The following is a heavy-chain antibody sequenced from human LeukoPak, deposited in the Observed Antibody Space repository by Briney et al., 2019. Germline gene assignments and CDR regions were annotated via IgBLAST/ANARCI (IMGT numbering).Heavy chain of an antibody. CDR1: GFTLSSYE. CDR2: IDYSGGSS. D-gene: IGHD1-7*01. Sequence: GGSLRLSCTVSGFTLSSYEMSWIRQAPGKGLEWVSSIDYSGGSSYYADSVKGRFTISRDNAKNSLYLQMNSLRAEDTAVYYCARAGIELELDYWGQGTLVTVSS. J-gene: IGHJ4*02. V-gene: IGHV3-48*03. CDR3: ARAGIELELDY.